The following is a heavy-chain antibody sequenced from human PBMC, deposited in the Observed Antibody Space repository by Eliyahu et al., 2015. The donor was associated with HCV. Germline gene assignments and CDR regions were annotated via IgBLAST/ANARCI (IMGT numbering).Heavy chain of an antibody. CDR2: PPKPRDT. Sequence: QVQIVQSGAEVEKPGASVKVSCKDSNDAFSSYRFNWVRQAPGQGLGGEGLGPPKPRDTYYTAKFQGRVAMTADTSTNTVYLELRSLKSDDTAVYYCARHQVRTTYYQLHALEPWGQGTLVTVSS. D-gene: IGHD2-2*01. J-gene: IGHJ4*02. CDR3: ARHQVRTTYYQLHALEP. CDR1: NDAFSSYR. V-gene: IGHV1-18*01.